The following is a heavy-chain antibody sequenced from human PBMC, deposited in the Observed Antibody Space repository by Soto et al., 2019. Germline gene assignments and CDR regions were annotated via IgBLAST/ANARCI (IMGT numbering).Heavy chain of an antibody. Sequence: GGSLRLSCTASGFTFSTNGMHWVRQAPGKGLEWVAFISYDGNNKYYADSVKGRFTISRDKSKNTLYLQMSSLSAEDTALYYCAKDLKLYRREATNSWESWGQGTLVTVSS. D-gene: IGHD1-26*01. J-gene: IGHJ5*02. V-gene: IGHV3-30*18. CDR3: AKDLKLYRREATNSWES. CDR1: GFTFSTNG. CDR2: ISYDGNNK.